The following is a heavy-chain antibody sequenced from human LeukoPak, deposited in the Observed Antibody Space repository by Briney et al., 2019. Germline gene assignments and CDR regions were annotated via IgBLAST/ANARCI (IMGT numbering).Heavy chain of an antibody. D-gene: IGHD6-19*01. CDR3: AKNISGWLAY. J-gene: IGHJ4*02. CDR1: GFTFSRYG. Sequence: GGSLRLSCAASGFTFSRYGVHWVRQAPGKGLEWVAFIRYDGSNKYYADSVKGRFTISRDNSKNTLYLQMNSLRAEDTAVYYCAKNISGWLAYWGQGTLVTVSS. V-gene: IGHV3-30*02. CDR2: IRYDGSNK.